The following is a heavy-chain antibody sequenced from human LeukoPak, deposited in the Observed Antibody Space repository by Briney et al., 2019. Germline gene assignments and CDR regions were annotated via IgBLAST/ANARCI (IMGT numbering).Heavy chain of an antibody. V-gene: IGHV3-7*01. CDR1: GFTFSSYW. CDR3: ARDRFWSGYRPVYYMDV. CDR2: IKQDGSEK. J-gene: IGHJ6*03. D-gene: IGHD3-3*01. Sequence: PGGSLRLSCAASGFTFSSYWMSWVRQAPGKGLEWVANIKQDGSEKYYVDSVKGRFTISRDNAKNSLYLQMNSLRAEDTAVYYCARDRFWSGYRPVYYMDVWGKGTTVTVSS.